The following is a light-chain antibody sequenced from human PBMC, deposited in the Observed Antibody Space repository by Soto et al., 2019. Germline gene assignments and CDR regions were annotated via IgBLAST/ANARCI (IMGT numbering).Light chain of an antibody. CDR3: SSNTSSSTHV. V-gene: IGLV2-14*03. CDR1: SSDVGAYTF. CDR2: DVS. Sequence: QSALTQPASVSGSPGQSITISCTGTSSDVGAYTFVSWYQQHPDKVPKLMIFDVSRWPSGVSDRFSGSKSGNTASLTISGLQPEDEADYYCSSNTSSSTHVFGSGTKLTVL. J-gene: IGLJ1*01.